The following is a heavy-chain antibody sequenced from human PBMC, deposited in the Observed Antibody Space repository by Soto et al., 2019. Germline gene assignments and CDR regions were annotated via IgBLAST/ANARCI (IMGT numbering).Heavy chain of an antibody. V-gene: IGHV3-48*03. CDR2: ISDDGASI. CDR1: GFSFSSFA. CDR3: ARENSVQAWLHHFDH. J-gene: IGHJ4*02. Sequence: EVQLVESGGALVQPGGSLRLSCEASGFSFSSFAMNRVRQAPGRGPEWVSYISDDGASIYYADSLKGRFTISRDNAKNSLSLQMNNLRAEDTAVYYCARENSVQAWLHHFDHWGLGTLVTISS. D-gene: IGHD5-18*01.